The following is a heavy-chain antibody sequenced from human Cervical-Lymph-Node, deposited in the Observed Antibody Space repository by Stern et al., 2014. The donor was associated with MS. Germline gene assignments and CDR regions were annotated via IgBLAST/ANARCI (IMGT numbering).Heavy chain of an antibody. Sequence: QLQLQESGPGLVKPSQPLSLTCTVSGGSISSGGYYWTWIRQPAGKGLEWIGRAYTSGTTNYNPPLRSRVTISVDTSKNPFSLKLSSVTAADTAVYYCARGSAVAFDYWGQGTLVTVSS. CDR1: GGSISSGGYY. V-gene: IGHV4-61*02. J-gene: IGHJ4*02. D-gene: IGHD6-19*01. CDR3: ARGSAVAFDY. CDR2: AYTSGTT.